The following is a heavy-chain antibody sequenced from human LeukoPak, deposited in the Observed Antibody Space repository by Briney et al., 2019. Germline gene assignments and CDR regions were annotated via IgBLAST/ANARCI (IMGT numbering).Heavy chain of an antibody. Sequence: SETLSLTCTVSGGSMNNYYWSWIRQSPGKGLEWIGYIYYSGSTNYNPSLKSRVTISVDTSKNQFTLKLSSVTAADTAVYFCARGRYGWLPFDFWGQGTLVTVSS. CDR2: IYYSGST. J-gene: IGHJ4*02. V-gene: IGHV4-59*01. CDR1: GGSMNNYY. CDR3: ARGRYGWLPFDF. D-gene: IGHD3-16*01.